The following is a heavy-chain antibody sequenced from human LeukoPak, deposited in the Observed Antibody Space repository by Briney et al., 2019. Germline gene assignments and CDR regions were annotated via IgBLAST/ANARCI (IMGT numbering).Heavy chain of an antibody. Sequence: PSETLSLTCAVYGGSFSGYYWSWIRQPPGKGLEWVGEINHSGSTNYNPSLKSRVTISVDTSKNQFSLKLSSVTAADTAVYYCATLTAAAGTGFDYWGQGTLVTVSS. CDR1: GGSFSGYY. V-gene: IGHV4-34*01. CDR3: ATLTAAAGTGFDY. D-gene: IGHD6-13*01. CDR2: INHSGST. J-gene: IGHJ4*02.